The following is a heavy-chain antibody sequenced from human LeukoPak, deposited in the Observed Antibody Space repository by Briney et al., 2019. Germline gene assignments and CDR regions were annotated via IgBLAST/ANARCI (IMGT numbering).Heavy chain of an antibody. D-gene: IGHD3-3*01. CDR1: GFTFSNYN. V-gene: IGHV3-48*01. CDR2: ISSSSSTI. Sequence: GGSLRLSCAASGFTFSNYNMNWVRQAPGKGLEWVSYISSSSSTIRYADSVKGRFTISRDNARNSLYLQMNSLRAEDTAVYYCARDFLEDGYWGQGTLVTVSS. CDR3: ARDFLEDGY. J-gene: IGHJ4*02.